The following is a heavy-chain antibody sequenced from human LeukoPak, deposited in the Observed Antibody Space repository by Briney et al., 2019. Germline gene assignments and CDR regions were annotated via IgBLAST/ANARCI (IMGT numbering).Heavy chain of an antibody. CDR1: GGTFSSYA. Sequence: ASVKVSCKASGGTFSSYAISWVRQAPGQGLEWMGRIIPIFGIANYAQKFQGRVTITADKSTSTAYMELSSPRSEDTAVYYCARRMWELTGDYYGMDVWGQGTTVTVSS. CDR2: IIPIFGIA. D-gene: IGHD1-26*01. V-gene: IGHV1-69*04. J-gene: IGHJ6*02. CDR3: ARRMWELTGDYYGMDV.